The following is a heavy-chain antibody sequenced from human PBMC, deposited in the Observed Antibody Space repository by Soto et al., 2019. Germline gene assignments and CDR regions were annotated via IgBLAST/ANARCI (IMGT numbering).Heavy chain of an antibody. CDR3: AKARVAPILLNDFGDSGFDI. J-gene: IGHJ3*02. Sequence: GGSLRLSCAASGFTVSGYWMHWIRQAPGKGLTWVSRINSDGSYTSSADSVKGRFTISKDNARNTLYLQLNSLRIEDTAVYYCAKARVAPILLNDFGDSGFDIWGQGTTVTV. D-gene: IGHD4-17*01. CDR1: GFTVSGYW. V-gene: IGHV3-74*01. CDR2: INSDGSYT.